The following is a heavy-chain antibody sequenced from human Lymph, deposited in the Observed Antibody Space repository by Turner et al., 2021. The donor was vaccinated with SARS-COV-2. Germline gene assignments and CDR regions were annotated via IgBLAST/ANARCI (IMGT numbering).Heavy chain of an antibody. J-gene: IGHJ5*01. V-gene: IGHV3-30*04. D-gene: IGHD2-2*01. CDR3: ARGVPEFDS. Sequence: QVQLVESGGVVVPPGRSLRLSCAASGFTFSSYVMHWVRQAAGKGLEWVAVISYDGSNKYYADFVKGRFNISRDYSKNTLYLQMNSLRAEDTAIYYCARGVPEFDSWGQGTLVTVSS. CDR2: ISYDGSNK. CDR1: GFTFSSYV.